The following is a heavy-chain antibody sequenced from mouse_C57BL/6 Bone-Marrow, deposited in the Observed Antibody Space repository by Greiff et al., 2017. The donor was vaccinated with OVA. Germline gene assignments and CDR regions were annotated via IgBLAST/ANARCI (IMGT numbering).Heavy chain of an antibody. V-gene: IGHV1-54*01. CDR3: AREGAYYSKGFAY. CDR1: GYAFTNYL. Sequence: QVQLQQSGAELVRPGTSVKVSCKASGYAFTNYLIEWVKQRPGQGLEWIGVINPGSGGTNYNEKLKGRATLTGDKYSSTAYMQLSSLTSADSAVYFCAREGAYYSKGFAYWGQGTLVTVSA. J-gene: IGHJ3*01. CDR2: INPGSGGT. D-gene: IGHD2-5*01.